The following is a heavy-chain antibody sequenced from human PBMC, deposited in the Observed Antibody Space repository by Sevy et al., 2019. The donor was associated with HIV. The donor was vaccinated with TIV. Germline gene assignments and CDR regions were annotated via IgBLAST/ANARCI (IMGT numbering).Heavy chain of an antibody. J-gene: IGHJ3*02. V-gene: IGHV3-64D*06. D-gene: IGHD3-3*02. CDR2: ISSNGGSR. Sequence: GGSLRLSCSASGLSFSGYAMHWVRQAPGKGLEYVSAISSNGGSRYYAESVKGRFTISRDTSKSALYHLMSSLRTEDTGVYCCVKAMEHSSEVGTFDIWGQGTMVTVSS. CDR3: VKAMEHSSEVGTFDI. CDR1: GLSFSGYA.